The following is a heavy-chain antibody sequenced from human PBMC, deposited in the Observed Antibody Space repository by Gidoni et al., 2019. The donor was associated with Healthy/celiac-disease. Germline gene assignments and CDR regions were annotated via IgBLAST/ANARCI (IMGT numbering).Heavy chain of an antibody. CDR2: IFSNDEK. V-gene: IGHV2-26*01. CDR3: ARIKDFWSGYYEDY. D-gene: IGHD3-3*01. J-gene: IGHJ4*02. CDR1: GFSLSHARMG. Sequence: VTLKASGPVLLKPTETLTLTCPVSGFSLSHARMGVSWIRQPPGKALEWLAHIFSNDEKSYSTSLKSRLTISKDTSKSQVVLTMTNMDPVDTATYYCARIKDFWSGYYEDYWGQGTLVTVSS.